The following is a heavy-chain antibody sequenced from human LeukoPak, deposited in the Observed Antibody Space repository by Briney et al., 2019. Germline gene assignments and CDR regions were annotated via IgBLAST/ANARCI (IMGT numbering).Heavy chain of an antibody. D-gene: IGHD3-22*01. Sequence: AASVKVSCKASGGTFSSYAISWVRQAPGQVLGWMGRIIPILGIANYAQKFQGRVTITADKSTSTAYMELSSLRSEDTAVYYCARSPYYYDSSGYRYYWYFDLWGRGTLVTVSS. CDR3: ARSPYYYDSSGYRYYWYFDL. J-gene: IGHJ2*01. V-gene: IGHV1-69*04. CDR2: IIPILGIA. CDR1: GGTFSSYA.